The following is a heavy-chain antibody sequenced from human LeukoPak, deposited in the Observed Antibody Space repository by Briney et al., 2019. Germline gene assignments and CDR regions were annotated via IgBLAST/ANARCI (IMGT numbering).Heavy chain of an antibody. Sequence: GGSLRLSCAASGFTFSSYGMHWVCQAPGKGLEWVAFIRYDGSNKYYADSVKGRFTISRDNSKNTLYLQMNSLRAEDTAVYYCAKDWGAAAGTDDYWGQGTLVTVSS. D-gene: IGHD6-13*01. CDR2: IRYDGSNK. V-gene: IGHV3-30*02. CDR1: GFTFSSYG. CDR3: AKDWGAAAGTDDY. J-gene: IGHJ4*02.